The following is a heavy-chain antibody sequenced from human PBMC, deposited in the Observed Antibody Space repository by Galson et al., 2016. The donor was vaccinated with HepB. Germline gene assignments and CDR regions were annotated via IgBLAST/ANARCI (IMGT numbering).Heavy chain of an antibody. J-gene: IGHJ4*02. D-gene: IGHD5-18*01. V-gene: IGHV3-23*01. CDR1: GLPVNNFA. Sequence: SLRLSCAASGLPVNNFAMSWVRQAPGKGLEWVSLISGRDGDTYYADSAKGRFTISGDNSKNTLFLQMNSLRDEDTAVYYCAKGGGYSWGYIPHWGQGTLVTVSS. CDR3: AKGGGYSWGYIPH. CDR2: ISGRDGDT.